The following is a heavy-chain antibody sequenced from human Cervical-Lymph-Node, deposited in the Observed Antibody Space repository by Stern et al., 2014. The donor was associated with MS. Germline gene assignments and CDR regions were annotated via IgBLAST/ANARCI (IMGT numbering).Heavy chain of an antibody. CDR3: ARYRGPFYLDN. Sequence: VQLVESGAEVKRPWSSVRVSCKASGGTFSTYSISWVRQAPGQGLEWMGGIILIFGTVNYAQKFQGRLTMSADKSTSTVYLDLNSMRSEDTAMYSCARYRGPFYLDNGGQGTLVTVPP. D-gene: IGHD3/OR15-3a*01. J-gene: IGHJ4*02. CDR1: GGTFSTYS. V-gene: IGHV1-69*06. CDR2: IILIFGTV.